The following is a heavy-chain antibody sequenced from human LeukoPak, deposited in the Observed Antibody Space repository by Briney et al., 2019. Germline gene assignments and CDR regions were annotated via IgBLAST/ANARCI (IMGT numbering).Heavy chain of an antibody. CDR1: GFTVSANY. V-gene: IGHV3-66*01. CDR2: MYNNGDT. CDR3: ARDRGGYYYYPLDY. Sequence: QTGGSLRLSCAASGFTVSANYMTWVRQAPGKGLEWVSLMYNNGDTYYAESVKGRFTLSRDNSKNTLYLQMNSLRVEDTAIYYCARDRGGYYYYPLDYWGQGILVTVSS. J-gene: IGHJ4*02. D-gene: IGHD3-22*01.